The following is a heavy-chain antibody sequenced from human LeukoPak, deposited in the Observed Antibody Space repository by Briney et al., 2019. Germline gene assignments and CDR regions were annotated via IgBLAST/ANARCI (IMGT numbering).Heavy chain of an antibody. Sequence: GGSLRLSCAASGSTFSSYAMHWVRQAPGKGLEWVAVISYDGSNKYYADSVKGRFTISRDNSKNTLYLQMNILRAEDTAVYYCARDLPVPGIAVAGSGSSGDYWGQGTLVTVSS. V-gene: IGHV3-30-3*01. J-gene: IGHJ4*02. D-gene: IGHD6-19*01. CDR2: ISYDGSNK. CDR3: ARDLPVPGIAVAGSGSSGDY. CDR1: GSTFSSYA.